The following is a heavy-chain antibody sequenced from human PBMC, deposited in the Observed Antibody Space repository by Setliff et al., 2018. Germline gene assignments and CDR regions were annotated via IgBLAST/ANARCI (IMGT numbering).Heavy chain of an antibody. Sequence: RPGGSLRLSCAASGFTFDDYGMSWVRQAPGKGLEWVSGINWNGGSTGYADSVKGRVTISRDNAKNSLYLQMNSLRAEDTALYYCARVVELYYNFWSGYYPSNYYYYMDVWGKGTTVTVSS. CDR3: ARVVELYYNFWSGYYPSNYYYYMDV. CDR1: GFTFDDYG. CDR2: INWNGGST. J-gene: IGHJ6*03. V-gene: IGHV3-20*04. D-gene: IGHD3-3*01.